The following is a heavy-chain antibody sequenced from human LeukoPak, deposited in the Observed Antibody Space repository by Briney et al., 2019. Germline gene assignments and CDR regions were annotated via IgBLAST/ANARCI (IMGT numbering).Heavy chain of an antibody. J-gene: IGHJ4*02. CDR3: AKDYGGDY. V-gene: IGHV3-30*09. Sequence: PGRSLRLSCAASGFIFSDYAMHWVRQAPGKGLEWVAVIFYDGDTKYYADSVKGRFAISRDNSKSTLYLQVNSLRAEDTAVYYCAKDYGGDYWGQGTLVTVSS. CDR1: GFIFSDYA. D-gene: IGHD4-23*01. CDR2: IFYDGDTK.